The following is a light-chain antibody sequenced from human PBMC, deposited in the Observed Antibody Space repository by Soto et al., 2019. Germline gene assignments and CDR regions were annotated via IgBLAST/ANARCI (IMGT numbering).Light chain of an antibody. CDR1: QSFRGL. J-gene: IGKJ5*01. CDR3: QQRHMWLIT. V-gene: IGKV3-11*01. Sequence: EIVLTQSPCTLSLSPGERATLSCRASQSFRGLLAWYQQKPGQAPRILIYDAYNRATGIPPRFSGSGSGTDFSLTISSLEHEDSAVYYCQQRHMWLITFGQGTRLEI. CDR2: DAY.